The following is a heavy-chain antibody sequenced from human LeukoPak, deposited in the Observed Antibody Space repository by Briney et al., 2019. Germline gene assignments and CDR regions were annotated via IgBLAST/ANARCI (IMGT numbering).Heavy chain of an antibody. CDR3: ARLGWSYYFDY. CDR2: IYYSGST. J-gene: IGHJ4*02. Sequence: SETLSLTRTVSGGSISSSSYYWGWIRQPPGKGLEWIGSIYYSGSTYYNPSLKSRVTISVDTSKNQFSLKLSSVTAADTAVYYCARLGWSYYFDYWGQGTLVTVSS. D-gene: IGHD1-26*01. CDR1: GGSISSSSYY. V-gene: IGHV4-39*01.